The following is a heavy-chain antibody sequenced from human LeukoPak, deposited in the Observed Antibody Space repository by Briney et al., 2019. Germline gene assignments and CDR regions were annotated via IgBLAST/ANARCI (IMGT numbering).Heavy chain of an antibody. Sequence: PSETLSLTCTVSGASISGSGYYWGWIRQPPGKGLEWIGSIYSSGSTYYNASLQSRVTISIETSKNQISLRLNSVTAADTAMYYCAKSGGYGLIDYRGQGTLVTVSS. CDR2: IYSSGST. D-gene: IGHD1-26*01. V-gene: IGHV4-39*01. CDR3: AKSGGYGLIDY. J-gene: IGHJ4*02. CDR1: GASISGSGYY.